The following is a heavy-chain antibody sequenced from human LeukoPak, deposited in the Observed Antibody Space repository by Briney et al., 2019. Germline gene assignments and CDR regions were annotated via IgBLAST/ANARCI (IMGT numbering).Heavy chain of an antibody. CDR1: GFTLSSDA. CDR3: AKDLTAYYYDSSGSLGFAFDI. V-gene: IGHV3-23*01. J-gene: IGHJ3*02. D-gene: IGHD3-22*01. Sequence: GGGLRLACSAYGFTLSSDARRWVRQATGWVLGWVSPISCRGGTYYDDSVKGRFTLCRDNAKNTLYLQMNSLRAEDTAVYYCAKDLTAYYYDSSGSLGFAFDIWGQGTMVTVSS. CDR2: ISCRGGT.